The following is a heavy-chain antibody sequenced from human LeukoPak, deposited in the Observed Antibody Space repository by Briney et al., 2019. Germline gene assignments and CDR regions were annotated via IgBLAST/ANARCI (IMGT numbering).Heavy chain of an antibody. J-gene: IGHJ4*02. CDR2: IKEDGSEK. Sequence: GGSLRLSCTASGFTFNSYWMSWVRQAPGKGLEWVASIKEDGSEKYYVDSMKGRFTISRDNAKNSLYLQMNSLRAEDTAVYYCARVNPQRPLDYWGQGTLVTVSS. CDR1: GFTFNSYW. V-gene: IGHV3-7*04. D-gene: IGHD1-14*01. CDR3: ARVNPQRPLDY.